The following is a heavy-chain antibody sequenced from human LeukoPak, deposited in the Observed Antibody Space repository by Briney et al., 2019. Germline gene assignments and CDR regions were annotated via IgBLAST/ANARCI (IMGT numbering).Heavy chain of an antibody. CDR2: IRYDGSNK. CDR1: AFTFSSYG. Sequence: GGSLRLSCAASAFTFSSYGMHWVRQAPGKGLEWVAFIRYDGSNKYYTDPVKGRFTISRDNSKNTLYLQMNSLRAEDTAVYYCAKGRGWEASYYYYYMDVWGKGTTVTISS. D-gene: IGHD1-26*01. CDR3: AKGRGWEASYYYYYMDV. J-gene: IGHJ6*03. V-gene: IGHV3-30*02.